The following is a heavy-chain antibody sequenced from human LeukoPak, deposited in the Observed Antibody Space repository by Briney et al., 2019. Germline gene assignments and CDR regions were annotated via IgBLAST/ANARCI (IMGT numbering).Heavy chain of an antibody. CDR3: AREVRTTLGAFDI. CDR2: IYSGGST. J-gene: IGHJ3*02. Sequence: GGSLRLSCAASGFTVSSNYMSWVRQAPGKGLEWVSVIYSGGSTYYADSVKGRFTISRDNSKNTLYLQVNSLRAEDTAVYYCAREVRTTLGAFDIWGQGTMVTVSS. V-gene: IGHV3-66*01. CDR1: GFTVSSNY. D-gene: IGHD1-1*01.